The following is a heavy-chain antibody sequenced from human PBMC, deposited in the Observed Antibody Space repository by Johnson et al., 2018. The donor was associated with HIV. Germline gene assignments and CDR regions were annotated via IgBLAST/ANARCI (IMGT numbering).Heavy chain of an antibody. J-gene: IGHJ3*02. V-gene: IGHV3-11*01. CDR3: ARNGLIPAAKGVAFDI. D-gene: IGHD2-2*01. Sequence: QVQLVESGGGLVKPGGSLRLSCAAPGLTFSDYYMTWIRQAPGKGLEWVSYISSSGSTMYYADSVKGRFTISRDNAKNSLYLQMNSLRAEDTAVYYCARNGLIPAAKGVAFDIWGQGTMVTVSS. CDR2: ISSSGSTM. CDR1: GLTFSDYY.